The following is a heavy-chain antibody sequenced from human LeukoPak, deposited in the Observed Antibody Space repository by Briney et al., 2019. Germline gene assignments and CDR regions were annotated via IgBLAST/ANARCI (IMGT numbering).Heavy chain of an antibody. V-gene: IGHV3-74*01. CDR3: ARLRRGSSGYPDEYFQH. CDR2: INSDGSST. Sequence: GGSLRLSCGASGFTFSSYWIHWVRQAPGKGLVWFSRINSDGSSTSYADSVKGRFTISRDNAKNTLYLQMNSLRAEDTAVYYCARLRRGSSGYPDEYFQHWGQGTLVTVSS. D-gene: IGHD3-22*01. J-gene: IGHJ1*01. CDR1: GFTFSSYW.